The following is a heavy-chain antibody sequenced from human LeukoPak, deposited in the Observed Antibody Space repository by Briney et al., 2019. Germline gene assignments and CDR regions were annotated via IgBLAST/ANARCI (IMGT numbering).Heavy chain of an antibody. CDR3: ARDRLGEVATAFGP. J-gene: IGHJ5*02. CDR2: IYHSGST. V-gene: IGHV4-38-2*02. D-gene: IGHD3-3*01. CDR1: GYSISSGYY. Sequence: SETLSLTCTVSGYSISSGYYWGWIRQPPGKGLEWIGSIYHSGSTYYNPSLKSRVTISVDTSKNQFSLKLSSVTAADTAVYYCARDRLGEVATAFGPWGQGTLVTVSS.